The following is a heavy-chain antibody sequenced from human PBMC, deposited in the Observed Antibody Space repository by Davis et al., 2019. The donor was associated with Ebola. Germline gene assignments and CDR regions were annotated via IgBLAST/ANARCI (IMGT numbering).Heavy chain of an antibody. CDR1: GFTFSRYP. J-gene: IGHJ4*02. CDR2: IWYDGSNK. V-gene: IGHV3-30*02. D-gene: IGHD5-18*01. CDR3: AKGTRLQL. Sequence: GESLKISCAASGFTFSRYPMHWVRQAPGKGLEWVAVIWYDGSNKYYADSVEGRFTISRDNSKNTLYLQMNSLRAEDTAVYYCAKGTRLQLWGQGTLVTVSS.